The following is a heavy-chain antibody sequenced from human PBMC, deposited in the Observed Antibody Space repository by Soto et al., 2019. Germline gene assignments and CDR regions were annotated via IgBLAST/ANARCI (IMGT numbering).Heavy chain of an antibody. CDR3: ARDPRALWYFDY. D-gene: IGHD3-10*01. V-gene: IGHV1-2*06. CDR1: GYTCIGYY. Sequence: ASVKVSCKASGYTCIGYYIHWVRQAPGQGLEWMGRINPKSGEVTYGETFQGRVTMTRDTSNNTAYMELSRLRSDDTAVYYCARDPRALWYFDYWGQGTLVPV. J-gene: IGHJ4*02. CDR2: INPKSGEV.